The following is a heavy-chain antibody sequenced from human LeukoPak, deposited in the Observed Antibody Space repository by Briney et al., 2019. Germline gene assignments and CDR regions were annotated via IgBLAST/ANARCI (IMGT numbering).Heavy chain of an antibody. J-gene: IGHJ4*02. CDR3: ARQWELLSGTIDY. CDR2: IKQDGSEK. Sequence: QSGGSLRLSCAASGFTSSTYWMSWVRQAPGKGLEWVANIKQDGSEKYYVDSVKGRFTISRDNAKNSLHLQMNSLRAEDTAVYYCARQWELLSGTIDYWGQGTLDTVSS. CDR1: GFTSSTYW. V-gene: IGHV3-7*03. D-gene: IGHD1-26*01.